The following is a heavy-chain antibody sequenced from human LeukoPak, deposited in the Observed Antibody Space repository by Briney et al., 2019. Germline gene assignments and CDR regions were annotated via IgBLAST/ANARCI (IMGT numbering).Heavy chain of an antibody. CDR2: INHSGST. V-gene: IGHV4-34*01. D-gene: IGHD2-15*01. J-gene: IGHJ4*02. Sequence: SETLSLTCAVYGGSFSGYYWSWIRQPPGKGLEWIGEINHSGSTNYNPSLKSRVTISVDTSKNQFSLKLSSVTAADTAVYYCARVGLTYCSGGSCYAPNFDYWGQGALVTVSS. CDR3: ARVGLTYCSGGSCYAPNFDY. CDR1: GGSFSGYY.